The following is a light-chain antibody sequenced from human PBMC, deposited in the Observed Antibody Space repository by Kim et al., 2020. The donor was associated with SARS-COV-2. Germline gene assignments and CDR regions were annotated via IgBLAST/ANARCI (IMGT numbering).Light chain of an antibody. CDR3: QSYDSSNAV. Sequence: GKTVTLSYTRSSRSIASNYVQWYQQRPGSAPITLFFKDNERPSGVPDRFSGSVDSSSKSASLTISGLKTEDEADYYCQSYDSSNAVFGGGTQLTVL. CDR1: SRSIASNY. V-gene: IGLV6-57*03. J-gene: IGLJ7*01. CDR2: KDN.